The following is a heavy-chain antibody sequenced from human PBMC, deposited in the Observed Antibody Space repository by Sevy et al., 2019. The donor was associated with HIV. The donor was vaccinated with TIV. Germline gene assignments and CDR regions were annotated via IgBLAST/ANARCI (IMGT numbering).Heavy chain of an antibody. Sequence: GGSLRLSCAASRFTFSSYAMSWVRQAPGKGLEWVSAISGSGGSTYYSDSVKGRFTISRDNSKNTLYLQMNSLRAEDTAVYYCAKFHDSSGYCDYWGQGTLVTVSS. CDR3: AKFHDSSGYCDY. J-gene: IGHJ4*01. CDR1: RFTFSSYA. CDR2: ISGSGGST. V-gene: IGHV3-23*01. D-gene: IGHD3-22*01.